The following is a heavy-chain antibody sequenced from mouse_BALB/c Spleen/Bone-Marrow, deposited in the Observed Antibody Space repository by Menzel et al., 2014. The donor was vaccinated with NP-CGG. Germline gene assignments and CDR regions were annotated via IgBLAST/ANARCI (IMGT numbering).Heavy chain of an antibody. V-gene: IGHV1-14*01. D-gene: IGHD1-1*01. CDR1: GYTFTSYV. J-gene: IGHJ3*01. CDR2: INPYNDGI. Sequence: SGPELVKPGTSVKMSCKASGYTFTSYVMHWVKQKPGQGLEWIGYINPYNDGIKYNEKFKGKATLTSDKSSSTAYMELSSLTSGDSAVYLCGRDYYGSTSFAYWGQGTLVTVSA. CDR3: GRDYYGSTSFAY.